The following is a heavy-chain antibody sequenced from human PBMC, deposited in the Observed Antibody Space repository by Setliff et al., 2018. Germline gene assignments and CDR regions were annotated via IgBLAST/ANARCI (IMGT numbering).Heavy chain of an antibody. J-gene: IGHJ3*02. CDR2: IYITGNP. CDR3: ARHDKGYYYDSSGYYLDAFDI. Sequence: LSLTCTVSGASIRHTSYFWTWVRQPAGKGLEWIGHIYITGNPGVNPSLESRVAMSIDTSKNQFSLKLSSVTAADTAVYFCARHDKGYYYDSSGYYLDAFDIWGQGTMVTVSS. CDR1: GASIRHTSYF. D-gene: IGHD3-22*01. V-gene: IGHV4-61*09.